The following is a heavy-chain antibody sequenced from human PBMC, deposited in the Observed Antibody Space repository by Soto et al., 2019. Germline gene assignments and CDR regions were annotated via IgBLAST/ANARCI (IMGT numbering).Heavy chain of an antibody. CDR3: ARKGLYCSGGSCRYYFDY. CDR2: IYHSGIT. D-gene: IGHD2-15*01. J-gene: IGHJ4*02. V-gene: IGHV4-4*02. Sequence: QVQLQESGPGLVKPSGTLSLTCAVSSGSISSSNWWSWVRQPPGKGLEWVGEIYHSGITNYNPSLKIRVTISVDKSKNQFSLKLSSVTAADTAVYYCARKGLYCSGGSCRYYFDYWGQGTLVTVSS. CDR1: SGSISSSNW.